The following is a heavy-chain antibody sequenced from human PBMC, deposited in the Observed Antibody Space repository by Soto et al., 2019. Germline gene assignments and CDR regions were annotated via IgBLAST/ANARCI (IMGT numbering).Heavy chain of an antibody. J-gene: IGHJ6*03. CDR2: IKSKTDGGTT. CDR3: TTDPGVYYGSGSSYYYYYMDV. Sequence: GGSLRLSCAASGFTFSNAWMSWVRQAPGKGLEWVGRIKSKTDGGTTDYAAPVKGRFTISRDDSKNTLYLQMNSLKTEDTAVYYCTTDPGVYYGSGSSYYYYYMDVWGKGTTVTVSS. V-gene: IGHV3-15*01. D-gene: IGHD3-10*01. CDR1: GFTFSNAW.